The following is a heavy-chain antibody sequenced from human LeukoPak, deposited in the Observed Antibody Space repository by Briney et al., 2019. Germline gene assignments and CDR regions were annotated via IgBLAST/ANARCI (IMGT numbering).Heavy chain of an antibody. CDR1: GGSMSSYY. CDR3: ARHGGNWTFDY. V-gene: IGHV4-59*08. CDR2: IYDSGST. D-gene: IGHD1-1*01. J-gene: IGHJ4*02. Sequence: SETLSLTCTVSGGSMSSYYWSWIRQPPGRGLEWLGYIYDSGSTNYNPSLKSRVTISVDTSKNQVSLNLSSVTAADTAVYYCARHGGNWTFDYWGQGTLVTVSS.